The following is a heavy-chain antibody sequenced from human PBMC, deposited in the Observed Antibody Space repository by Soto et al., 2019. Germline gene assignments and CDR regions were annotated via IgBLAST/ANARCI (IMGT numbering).Heavy chain of an antibody. J-gene: IGHJ5*02. V-gene: IGHV4-59*01. CDR3: ASQGSDYYDSSGYFWFDP. CDR1: GGSISSYY. CDR2: IYYSGST. D-gene: IGHD3-22*01. Sequence: SETLSLTCTVSGGSISSYYWSWIRQPPGKGLEWIGYIYYSGSTNYNPSLKSRVTISVDTSKNQFSLKLSSVTAADTAVYYCASQGSDYYDSSGYFWFDPWGQGTLVTVSS.